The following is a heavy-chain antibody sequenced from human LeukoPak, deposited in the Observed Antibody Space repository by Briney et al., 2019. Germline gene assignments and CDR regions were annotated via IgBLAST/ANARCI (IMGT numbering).Heavy chain of an antibody. Sequence: CLRLSCGASGLGLGSYSMDSVCQAPGKGLGWVSRINSGSSTIFYADAVNGRFTISRDNAGKSLYLQMNSLRDEDTAVYYCARVLLERPGIDSFDMWGQGTMVTVSS. V-gene: IGHV3-48*02. D-gene: IGHD1-1*01. CDR3: ARVLLERPGIDSFDM. CDR2: INSGSSTI. J-gene: IGHJ3*02. CDR1: GLGLGSYS.